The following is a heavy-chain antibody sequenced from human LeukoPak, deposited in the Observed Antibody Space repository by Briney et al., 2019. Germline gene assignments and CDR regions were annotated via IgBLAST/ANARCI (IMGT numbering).Heavy chain of an antibody. CDR3: ASYERGPRAFDI. CDR1: GGSFSGYY. J-gene: IGHJ3*02. CDR2: INHSGST. D-gene: IGHD5-12*01. Sequence: SETLSLTCAVYGGSFSGYYWSWIRQPPGKGLEWIGEINHSGSTNYNPSLKSRVTISVDTSKNQFSLKLSSVTAADTAVYYCASYERGPRAFDIWGQGTMVTVSS. V-gene: IGHV4-34*01.